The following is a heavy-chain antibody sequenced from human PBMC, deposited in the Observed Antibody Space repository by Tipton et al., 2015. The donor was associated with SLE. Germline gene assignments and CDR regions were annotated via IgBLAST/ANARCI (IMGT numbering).Heavy chain of an antibody. CDR3: ARGSFMDV. V-gene: IGHV4-38-2*02. Sequence: TLSLTCTVSGGSISGYYWGWIRQPPGKGLEWIGSIYHSGSTYSNPSLKSRVTISVDTSKNQFSLRLSSVTAADTAVYYCARGSFMDVWGKGTTVTVSS. CDR1: GGSISGYY. J-gene: IGHJ6*03. CDR2: IYHSGST.